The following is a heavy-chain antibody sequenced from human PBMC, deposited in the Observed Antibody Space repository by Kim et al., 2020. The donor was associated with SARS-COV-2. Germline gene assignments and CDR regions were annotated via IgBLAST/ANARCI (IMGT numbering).Heavy chain of an antibody. CDR2: ISSSGSTI. CDR3: ARDAFGRWLAKRGDFDL. Sequence: GGSLRLSCAASGFTFSSYEMNWVRQAPGKGLEWVSYISSSGSTIYYADSVKGRFTISRDNAKNSLYLQMNSLRAEDTAVYYCARDAFGRWLAKRGDFDLWGRGTLVTVSS. J-gene: IGHJ2*01. V-gene: IGHV3-48*03. CDR1: GFTFSSYE. D-gene: IGHD5-12*01.